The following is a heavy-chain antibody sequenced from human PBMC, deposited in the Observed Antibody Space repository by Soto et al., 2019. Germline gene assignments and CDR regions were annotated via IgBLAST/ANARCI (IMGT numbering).Heavy chain of an antibody. J-gene: IGHJ5*02. V-gene: IGHV3-74*01. D-gene: IGHD2-2*01. CDR1: GFTFISYW. Sequence: GGSLRLSCASSGFTFISYWMHWVRQAPGKGLVWVSRINSDGSSTSYADSVKGRFTIPRDNAKNTLYLQMNSLRAEDTAVYYCARDLGYCSSTSCPEGSWFDPWGQGTLVTVSS. CDR3: ARDLGYCSSTSCPEGSWFDP. CDR2: INSDGSST.